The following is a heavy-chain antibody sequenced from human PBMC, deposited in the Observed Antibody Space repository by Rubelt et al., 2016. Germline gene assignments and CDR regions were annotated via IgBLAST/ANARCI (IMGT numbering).Heavy chain of an antibody. D-gene: IGHD2-21*02. J-gene: IGHJ4*02. Sequence: EVQLVESGGGLVKPGGSLRLSCAASGFTFSSYSMNWVRQAPGKGLEWVSSISSSSSYIYYADSVKGRFTISRDNAKNSLYLQMNSLRAEDTAVYYCASYPCGGDCYSLGGEYFDYWGQGTLVTVSS. V-gene: IGHV3-21*01. CDR3: ASYPCGGDCYSLGGEYFDY. CDR1: GFTFSSYS. CDR2: ISSSSSYI.